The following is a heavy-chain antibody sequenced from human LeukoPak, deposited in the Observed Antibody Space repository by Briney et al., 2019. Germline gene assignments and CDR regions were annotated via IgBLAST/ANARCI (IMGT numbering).Heavy chain of an antibody. CDR2: INHTGST. Sequence: NTSETLSLTCAVYGGSFSGYYWSWIRQPPGKGLEWIGEINHTGSTNYNTSLKSRVTLSVDTSKNQFSLKLSSVTAADTAVYYCARDLLGAAAGPFDYWGQGTLVTVSS. CDR1: GGSFSGYY. D-gene: IGHD6-13*01. J-gene: IGHJ4*02. V-gene: IGHV4-34*01. CDR3: ARDLLGAAAGPFDY.